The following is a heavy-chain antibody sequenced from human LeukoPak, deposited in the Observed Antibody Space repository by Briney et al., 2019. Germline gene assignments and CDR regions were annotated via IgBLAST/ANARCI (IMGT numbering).Heavy chain of an antibody. J-gene: IGHJ1*01. Sequence: SETLSLTCTVSGGSISSYYWSWIRQPPGKGLEWIGYIYYSGSTNYNPSLKSRVTISVDTSKNQFSLKLSSVTAADTAVYYCARDLGASNEYFQHWGQGTLVTVSS. CDR1: GGSISSYY. D-gene: IGHD1-26*01. V-gene: IGHV4-59*12. CDR3: ARDLGASNEYFQH. CDR2: IYYSGST.